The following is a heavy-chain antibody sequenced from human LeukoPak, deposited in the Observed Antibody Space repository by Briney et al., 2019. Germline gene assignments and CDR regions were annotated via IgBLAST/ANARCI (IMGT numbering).Heavy chain of an antibody. CDR2: IYSGGST. Sequence: GGSLRLSCAASGFTVSSNYMSWVRQAPGKGLEWVSVIYSGGSTYYADSVKGRFTISRDNSKNTLYLQMNSLRAEDTAVYYCARDSGYTSISYGMDVWGQGTTVTVSS. D-gene: IGHD5-24*01. V-gene: IGHV3-53*01. J-gene: IGHJ6*02. CDR1: GFTVSSNY. CDR3: ARDSGYTSISYGMDV.